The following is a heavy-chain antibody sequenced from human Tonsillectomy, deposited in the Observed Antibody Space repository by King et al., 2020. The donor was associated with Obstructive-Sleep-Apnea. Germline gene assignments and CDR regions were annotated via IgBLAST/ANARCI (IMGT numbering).Heavy chain of an antibody. CDR1: GYSFTRYW. Sequence: EVQLVQSGAEVKKPGESLKISCRGSGYSFTRYWIGWVRQMPGKGLEWMGIIYPGDSHTSYSPSFQSQVTVSADKSISTAYLKWSSLKASDTAMYYCARGELRSLDFDYWGQGTLVTVSS. D-gene: IGHD1-26*01. J-gene: IGHJ4*02. CDR2: IYPGDSHT. CDR3: ARGELRSLDFDY. V-gene: IGHV5-51*01.